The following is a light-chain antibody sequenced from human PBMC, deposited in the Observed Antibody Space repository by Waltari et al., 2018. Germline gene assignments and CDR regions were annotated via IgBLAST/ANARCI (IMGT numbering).Light chain of an antibody. CDR2: EVN. Sequence: QSALTQPASVSGSPEQSITISCTGTSSDVGGYNYVYWYQQQPGKAPKLMIYEVNNRPSGISNRFSGSKSGNTASLTISGLQAEDEADYYCSSYTSSSTLVFGGGTKLTVL. J-gene: IGLJ2*01. CDR3: SSYTSSSTLV. V-gene: IGLV2-14*01. CDR1: SSDVGGYNY.